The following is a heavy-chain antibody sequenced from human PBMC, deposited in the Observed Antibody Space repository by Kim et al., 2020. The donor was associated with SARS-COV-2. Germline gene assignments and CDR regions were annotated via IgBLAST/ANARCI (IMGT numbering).Heavy chain of an antibody. D-gene: IGHD3-22*01. CDR2: ISGSGGST. Sequence: GGSLRLSCAASGFTFSSYAMSWVRQAPGKGLEWVSAISGSGGSTYYADSVKGRFTISRDNSKNTLYLQMNSLRAEDTAVYYCAKEGYYDSSGYPLFNYWGQGTLVTVSS. J-gene: IGHJ4*02. CDR3: AKEGYYDSSGYPLFNY. V-gene: IGHV3-23*01. CDR1: GFTFSSYA.